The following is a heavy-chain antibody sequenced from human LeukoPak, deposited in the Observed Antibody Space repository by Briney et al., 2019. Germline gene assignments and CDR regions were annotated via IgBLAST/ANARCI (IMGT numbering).Heavy chain of an antibody. D-gene: IGHD3-22*01. Sequence: PGGSLRLSCAASGFTFSDYYMSWIRQAPGKGLEWVSYISSSGSTIYYADSVKGRFTISRDNAKNSLYLQMNSLRAEDTAVYYCARLRITMIVVVPAFDYWGQGTLVTVPS. CDR1: GFTFSDYY. V-gene: IGHV3-11*01. J-gene: IGHJ4*02. CDR2: ISSSGSTI. CDR3: ARLRITMIVVVPAFDY.